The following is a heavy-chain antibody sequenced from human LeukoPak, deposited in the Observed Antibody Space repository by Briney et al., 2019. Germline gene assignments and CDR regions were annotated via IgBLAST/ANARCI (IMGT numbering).Heavy chain of an antibody. J-gene: IGHJ4*02. CDR2: ISYDGSNK. D-gene: IGHD1-26*01. CDR3: ARGGGSYYPYFDY. Sequence: GGSLRLSCAASGFTFSSYAMHWVRQAPGNGLEWVAVISYDGSNKYYADSVKGRFTISRDNSKNTLYLQMNSLRAEDTAVYYCARGGGSYYPYFDYWGQGTLVTVSS. CDR1: GFTFSSYA. V-gene: IGHV3-30-3*01.